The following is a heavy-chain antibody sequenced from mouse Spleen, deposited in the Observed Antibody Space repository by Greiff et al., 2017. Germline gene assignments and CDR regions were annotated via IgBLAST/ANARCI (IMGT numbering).Heavy chain of an antibody. CDR3: ARIWDERAYYFDY. CDR2: IHPNSGST. Sequence: QVQLQQSGAELVKPGASVKLSCKASGYTFTSYWMHWVKQRPGQGLEWIGMIHPNSGSTNYNEKFKSKATLTVDKSSSTAYMQLSSLTSEDSAVYYCARIWDERAYYFDYWGQGTTLTVSS. J-gene: IGHJ2*01. CDR1: GYTFTSYW. D-gene: IGHD4-1*01. V-gene: IGHV1-64*01.